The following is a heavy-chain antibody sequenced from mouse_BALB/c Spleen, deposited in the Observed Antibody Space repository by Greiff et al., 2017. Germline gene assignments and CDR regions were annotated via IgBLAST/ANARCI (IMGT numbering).Heavy chain of an antibody. CDR1: GYTFTSYW. CDR3: TRDGNYVGAMDY. Sequence: VQLQQSGTVLARPGASVKMSCKASGYTFTSYWMHWVKQRPGQGLEWIGAIYPGNSDTSYNQKFKGKAKLTAVTSTSTAYMELSSLTNEDSAVYYCTRDGNYVGAMDYWGQGTSVTVSS. CDR2: IYPGNSDT. V-gene: IGHV1-5*01. D-gene: IGHD2-1*01. J-gene: IGHJ4*01.